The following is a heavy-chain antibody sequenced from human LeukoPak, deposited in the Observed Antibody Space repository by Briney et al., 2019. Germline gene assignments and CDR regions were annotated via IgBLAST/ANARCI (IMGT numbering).Heavy chain of an antibody. D-gene: IGHD6-19*01. V-gene: IGHV4-59*08. CDR1: GGSISSYY. CDR3: ARLKVGAVAGWFDP. Sequence: KASETLSLTCTVSGGSISSYYWSWIRQPPGKGLEWIGYIYYSGSTNYNPSLKSRVTISVDTSKNQFSLKLSSVTAADTAVYYCARLKVGAVAGWFDPWGQGTLVTVSS. CDR2: IYYSGST. J-gene: IGHJ5*02.